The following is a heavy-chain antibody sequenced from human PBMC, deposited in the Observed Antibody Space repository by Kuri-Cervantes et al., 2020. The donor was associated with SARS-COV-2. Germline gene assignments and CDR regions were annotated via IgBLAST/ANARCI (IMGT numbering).Heavy chain of an antibody. CDR2: IWYDGSNK. CDR1: GFTFSSYG. D-gene: IGHD2-15*01. Sequence: GESLKISCAASGFTFSSYGMHWVRQAPGKGLEWVAVIWYDGSNKYYADSVKGRFTISRDNSKNTLYLQMNSLRAEDTAVYYCARDRIAPTGWDYYVDVWGKGTTVTVSS. J-gene: IGHJ6*03. CDR3: ARDRIAPTGWDYYVDV. V-gene: IGHV3-33*01.